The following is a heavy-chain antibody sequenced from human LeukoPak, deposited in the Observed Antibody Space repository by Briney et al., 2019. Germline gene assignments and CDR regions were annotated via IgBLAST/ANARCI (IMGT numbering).Heavy chain of an antibody. D-gene: IGHD6-13*01. CDR1: GFTFSSYA. CDR3: ARATGYSSSWYGYFDY. V-gene: IGHV3-53*04. Sequence: GGSLRLSCAASGFTFSSYAMSWVRQAPGKGLEWVSVIYSGGSTYYADSVKGRFTISRHNSKNTLYLQMNSLRAEDTAVYYCARATGYSSSWYGYFDYWGQGTLVTVSS. CDR2: IYSGGST. J-gene: IGHJ4*02.